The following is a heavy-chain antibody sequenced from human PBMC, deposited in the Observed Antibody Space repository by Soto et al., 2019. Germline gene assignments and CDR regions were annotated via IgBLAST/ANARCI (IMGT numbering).Heavy chain of an antibody. CDR3: TTDWSYYYGMDV. CDR2: IKSKTDGGTT. J-gene: IGHJ6*02. Sequence: EVQLVESGGGLVKPGGSLRLSCAASGFTFSNAWMNWVRQAPGKGLEWVGRIKSKTDGGTTDYAAPVKGRFTISRDDSKNTLYLQMNSLKTEDSAVYYCTTDWSYYYGMDVWGQGTTVTVSS. CDR1: GFTFSNAW. D-gene: IGHD3-3*01. V-gene: IGHV3-15*07.